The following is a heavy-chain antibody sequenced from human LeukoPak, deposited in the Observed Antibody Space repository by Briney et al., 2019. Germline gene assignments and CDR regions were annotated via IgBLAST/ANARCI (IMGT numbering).Heavy chain of an antibody. J-gene: IGHJ5*02. D-gene: IGHD3-10*01. V-gene: IGHV4-39*01. CDR3: ARNRYYYGSGNYGVPNWFDP. CDR1: GGSFSGYY. Sequence: NSSETLSLTCAVYGGSFSGYYWGWIRQPPGKGLEWIGSIYYSGSTYYNPSLKSRVTISVDTSKNQFSLKLNSVTAADTAVRYCARNRYYYGSGNYGVPNWFDPWGQGTLVTVSS. CDR2: IYYSGST.